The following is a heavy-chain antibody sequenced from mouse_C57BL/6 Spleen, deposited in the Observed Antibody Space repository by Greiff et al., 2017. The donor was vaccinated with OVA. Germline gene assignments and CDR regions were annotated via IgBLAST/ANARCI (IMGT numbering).Heavy chain of an antibody. Sequence: EVKLVESGGGLVKPGGSLKLSCAASGFTFSSYAMSWVRQTPEKRLEWVATISDGGSYTYYPDNVKGRFTISRDNAKNNLYLQMSHLKSEDTAMYYGARRYYGSSYDAMDYWGQGTSVTVSS. CDR1: GFTFSSYA. D-gene: IGHD1-1*01. CDR3: ARRYYGSSYDAMDY. V-gene: IGHV5-4*03. CDR2: ISDGGSYT. J-gene: IGHJ4*01.